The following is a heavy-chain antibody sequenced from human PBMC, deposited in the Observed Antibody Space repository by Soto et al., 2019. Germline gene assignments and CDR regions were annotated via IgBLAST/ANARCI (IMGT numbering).Heavy chain of an antibody. V-gene: IGHV5-51*01. CDR3: ARQFCSSTECCVFFDF. CDR1: GYTFTKNW. J-gene: IGHJ4*02. D-gene: IGHD3-9*01. Sequence: PGESLKISCRASGYTFTKNWIGCVRQLPGKGLEWVGIVYPGDSDTRYSPSFRGQLTMSVDKSISTAYMQWRSLEASETATYYCARQFCSSTECCVFFDFWGLRTNVIVSS. CDR2: VYPGDSDT.